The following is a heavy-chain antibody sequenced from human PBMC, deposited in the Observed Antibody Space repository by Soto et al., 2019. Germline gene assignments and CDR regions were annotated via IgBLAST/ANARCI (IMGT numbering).Heavy chain of an antibody. V-gene: IGHV3-15*07. CDR1: GFTFTNAW. J-gene: IGHJ3*02. Sequence: EVQLVESGGDLVKPGGSLRLSCTASGFTFTNAWMNWVRQAPGKGLEWVGRIKTKTDGGTADYATPVTGRFTISRDDSQNRLYLQMNSLQTDDTAVYYCTTDRYYGSGRLRAFDIWGRGTMVTVSS. CDR2: IKTKTDGGTA. D-gene: IGHD3-10*01. CDR3: TTDRYYGSGRLRAFDI.